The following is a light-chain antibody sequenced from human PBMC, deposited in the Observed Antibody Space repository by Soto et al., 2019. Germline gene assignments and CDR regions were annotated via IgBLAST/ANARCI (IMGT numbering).Light chain of an antibody. Sequence: QSALTQPASVSGSPGQAITISCTGTSSDVGGYNYVSWYQQYPGKVPKLLIYEVSNRPSGVSNRFAGSKSGNTASLTISGLPAEDEADYYCSSYTSSSTLVFGTGTKLTVL. CDR2: EVS. CDR1: SSDVGGYNY. V-gene: IGLV2-14*01. CDR3: SSYTSSSTLV. J-gene: IGLJ1*01.